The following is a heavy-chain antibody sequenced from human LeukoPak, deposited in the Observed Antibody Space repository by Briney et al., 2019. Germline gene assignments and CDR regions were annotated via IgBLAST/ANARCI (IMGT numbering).Heavy chain of an antibody. D-gene: IGHD3-22*01. J-gene: IGHJ4*02. V-gene: IGHV1-69*06. CDR2: IIPIFGTA. CDR3: ARDFSFSENTSSGYYYVLGY. CDR1: GGTFSNYA. Sequence: GSSVKVSCKASGGTFSNYAISWVRQAPGQGLEWMGGIIPIFGTANYAQKFRGRVTITADKSTRTAYMELSSLRSEDTAVYYCARDFSFSENTSSGYYYVLGYWGQGTLVTVSS.